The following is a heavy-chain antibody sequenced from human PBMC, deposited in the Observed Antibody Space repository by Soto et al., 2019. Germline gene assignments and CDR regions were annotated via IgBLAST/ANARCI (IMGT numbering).Heavy chain of an antibody. D-gene: IGHD1-1*01. Sequence: PGESLKISCEGSGYTFTFYWIAWVRQMPGKGLEWMGIIYPGDSDTRYSPSFQGQVTISADKSINTAYLQWSSLKASDTAMYYCASLSRLEPRSAFDYWGQGTLVTVSS. CDR1: GYTFTFYW. J-gene: IGHJ4*02. V-gene: IGHV5-51*01. CDR3: ASLSRLEPRSAFDY. CDR2: IYPGDSDT.